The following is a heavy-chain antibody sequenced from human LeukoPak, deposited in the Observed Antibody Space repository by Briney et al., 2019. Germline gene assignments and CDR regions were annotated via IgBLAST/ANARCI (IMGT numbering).Heavy chain of an antibody. D-gene: IGHD6-13*01. CDR1: GFTFSSYW. V-gene: IGHV3-7*01. Sequence: GGSLRLSCAASGFTFSSYWMSWVRQAPGKGLEWVANIKQDGSVKYYVDSVKGRFTISRDNAKNSLYLQMNSLRAEDTAVYYCARDDDSVWISSSWYDYWGQGTLVTVSS. CDR3: ARDDDSVWISSSWYDY. J-gene: IGHJ4*02. CDR2: IKQDGSVK.